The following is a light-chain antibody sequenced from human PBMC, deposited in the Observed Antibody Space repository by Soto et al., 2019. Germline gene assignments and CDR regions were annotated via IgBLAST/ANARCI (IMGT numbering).Light chain of an antibody. CDR2: EVS. CDR1: TSDVGTYKF. J-gene: IGLJ2*01. CDR3: CSHAGSHVI. Sequence: QCALTQPASVSGSPGQSITISCTGTTSDVGTYKFVSWYQQHPGIAPKLMIYEVSERPSGVSNRFSGSKSGNTASLTISGLQAEDEADYYCCSHAGSHVIFGGGTKVTVL. V-gene: IGLV2-23*02.